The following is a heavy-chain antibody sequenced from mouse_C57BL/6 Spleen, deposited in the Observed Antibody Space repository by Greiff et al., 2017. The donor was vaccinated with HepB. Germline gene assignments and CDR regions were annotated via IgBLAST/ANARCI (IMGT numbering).Heavy chain of an antibody. J-gene: IGHJ3*01. CDR2: ISYDGSN. Sequence: EVKLQQSGPGLVKPSQSLSLTCSVTGYSITSGYYWNWIRQFPGNKLEWMGYISYDGSNNYNPSLKNRISITRDTSKNQFFLKLNSVTTEDTATYYCARDRSSSFAYWGQGTLVTVSA. D-gene: IGHD1-1*01. V-gene: IGHV3-6*01. CDR3: ARDRSSSFAY. CDR1: GYSITSGYY.